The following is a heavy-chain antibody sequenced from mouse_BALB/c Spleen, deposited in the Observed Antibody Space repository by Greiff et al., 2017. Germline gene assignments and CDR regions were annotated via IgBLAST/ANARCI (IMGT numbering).Heavy chain of an antibody. V-gene: IGHV1-14*01. CDR3: GRSGSSYGYWYFDV. CDR2: INPYNDGT. CDR1: GYTFTSYV. Sequence: VQLQQSGPELVKPGASVKMSCKASGYTFTSYVMHWVKQKPGQGLEWIGYINPYNDGTKYNEKFKGKATLTSDKSSSTAYMELLSLTSEDSAVYYCGRSGSSYGYWYFDVWGAGTTVTVSS. J-gene: IGHJ1*01. D-gene: IGHD1-1*01.